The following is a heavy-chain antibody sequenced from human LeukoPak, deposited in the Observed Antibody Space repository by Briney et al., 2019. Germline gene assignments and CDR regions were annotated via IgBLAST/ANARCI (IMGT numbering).Heavy chain of an antibody. CDR3: RGYVLFGELSLDYFDY. J-gene: IGHJ4*02. Sequence: PGGSLRLSCAASGFTFSSYAMHWVRQAPGKGREWVAAISYDGSNKYYADSVKGRFTTSRDNSTNTLYLQMNSLRAEDTAVYYCRGYVLFGELSLDYFDYWGQGTLVTVSS. CDR2: ISYDGSNK. CDR1: GFTFSSYA. D-gene: IGHD3-10*01. V-gene: IGHV3-30*04.